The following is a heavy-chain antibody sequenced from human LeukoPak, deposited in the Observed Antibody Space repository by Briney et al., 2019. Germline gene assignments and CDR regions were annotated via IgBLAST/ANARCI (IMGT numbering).Heavy chain of an antibody. Sequence: PGGSLRLSCAASGFTFRNYVMSWVRQTPEKGLEWVSAITGDGGGTNHADSVKGRFTIFRDNSKNTLYLQMNSLRAEDTAVYYCAKTLGYSGYFSPWGQGTLVTVSS. CDR3: AKTLGYSGYFSP. CDR1: GFTFRNYV. D-gene: IGHD3-22*01. J-gene: IGHJ5*02. V-gene: IGHV3-23*01. CDR2: ITGDGGGT.